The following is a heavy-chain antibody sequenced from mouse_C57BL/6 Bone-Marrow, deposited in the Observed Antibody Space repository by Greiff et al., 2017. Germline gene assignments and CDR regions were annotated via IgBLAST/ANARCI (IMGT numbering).Heavy chain of an antibody. J-gene: IGHJ2*01. CDR3: AKRVTGTDFDY. CDR2: ISSGGSYT. D-gene: IGHD4-1*01. V-gene: IGHV5-6*01. Sequence: EVLLVESGGDLVKPGGSLKLSCAASGFTFSSYGMSWVRQTPDKRLEWVATISSGGSYTYYPDSVKGRFTISRDNAKNTLYLQMSSLKSEDTDMYYCAKRVTGTDFDYWGQGTTLTVSS. CDR1: GFTFSSYG.